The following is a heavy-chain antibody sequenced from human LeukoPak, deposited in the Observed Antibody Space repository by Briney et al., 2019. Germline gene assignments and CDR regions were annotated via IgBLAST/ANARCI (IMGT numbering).Heavy chain of an antibody. CDR1: GFTFSSYG. J-gene: IGHJ6*03. CDR2: IWYDGSNK. V-gene: IGHV3-33*06. Sequence: SGGSLRLSCVASGFTFSSYGMHWVRQAPGKGLEWVAVIWYDGSNKYYADSVKGRFTISRDNSKNTLYLQMNSLRAEDTAVYYCAKLMTSNYYYYMDVWGKGTTVTVSS. CDR3: AKLMTSNYYYYMDV.